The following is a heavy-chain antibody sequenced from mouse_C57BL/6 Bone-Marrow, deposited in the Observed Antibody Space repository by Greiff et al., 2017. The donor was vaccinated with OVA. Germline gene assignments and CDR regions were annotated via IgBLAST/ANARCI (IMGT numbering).Heavy chain of an antibody. J-gene: IGHJ2*01. Sequence: VQLQQPGAELVKPGASVKLSCKASGYTFTSYWMQWVNQRPGQGLEWIGEIDPSDSYTNYNQKFKGKATLTVDTSSSTAYMQLSSLTSEDSAVYYCARKDSSGYGDYWGQGTTLTVSS. CDR3: ARKDSSGYGDY. D-gene: IGHD3-2*02. CDR1: GYTFTSYW. CDR2: IDPSDSYT. V-gene: IGHV1-50*01.